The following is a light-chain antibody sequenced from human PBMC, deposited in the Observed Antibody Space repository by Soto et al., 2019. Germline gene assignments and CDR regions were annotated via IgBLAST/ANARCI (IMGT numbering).Light chain of an antibody. CDR3: QQSYSTRWT. J-gene: IGKJ1*01. CDR1: QSISSY. CDR2: AAS. V-gene: IGKV1-39*01. Sequence: DIQMTQSPSPLSASVGDRVTITCRPSQSISSYLNWYQQKPGKAPKLLIYAASSLQSGVPSRFSGSGSGTDFTLTISSLQPEDFATYYCQQSYSTRWTFGQGTMVDIK.